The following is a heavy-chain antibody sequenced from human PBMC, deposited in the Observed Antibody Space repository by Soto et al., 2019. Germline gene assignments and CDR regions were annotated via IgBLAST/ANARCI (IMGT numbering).Heavy chain of an antibody. D-gene: IGHD1-26*01. CDR3: ARLLTEGATYREDAFDL. J-gene: IGHJ3*01. V-gene: IGHV1-18*01. CDR1: GYTFTSHG. CDR2: ISTFNGKT. Sequence: ASVKVSCKSSGYTFTSHGFAWVRQAPGQGLEWMGWISTFNGKTDYAQKFQGRLTMTADTRTITGYMELSSLRSDDTAVYYCARLLTEGATYREDAFDLCGQVTKVTVSS.